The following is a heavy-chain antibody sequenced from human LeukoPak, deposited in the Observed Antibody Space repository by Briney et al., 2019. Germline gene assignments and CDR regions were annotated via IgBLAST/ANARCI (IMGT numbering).Heavy chain of an antibody. CDR1: GDSISSNY. D-gene: IGHD3-3*01. J-gene: IGHJ4*02. Sequence: SETLSLTCTVSGDSISSNYWSWIRQPPGKGLEWIGYFYYSGSTNYNPSLKSRVTISVDTSKNQFSLKLSSVTAADTAVYYCARGFPGGVYYFDYWGQGTLVTVSS. V-gene: IGHV4-59*01. CDR3: ARGFPGGVYYFDY. CDR2: FYYSGST.